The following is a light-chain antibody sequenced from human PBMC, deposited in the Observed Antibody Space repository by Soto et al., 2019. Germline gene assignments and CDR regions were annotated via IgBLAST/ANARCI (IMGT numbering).Light chain of an antibody. Sequence: DIQMTQFPSTLSASVGDRVTITCRASQSISSWLAWYQQKPGKAPKLLIYDASSLESGVPSRFSGSGSGTEFTLTISILQPDYFATYYCQQYNSYPWTFGQGTKVDIK. CDR2: DAS. V-gene: IGKV1-5*01. J-gene: IGKJ1*01. CDR3: QQYNSYPWT. CDR1: QSISSW.